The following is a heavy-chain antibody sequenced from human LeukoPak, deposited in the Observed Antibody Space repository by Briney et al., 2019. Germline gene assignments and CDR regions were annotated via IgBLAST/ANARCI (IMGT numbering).Heavy chain of an antibody. Sequence: GGSLRLSCAASGFTFSSYWMHWVRQAPGKGLVWVSNINSDGSTTTYADSVKGRFTISRDNSKNTLYLQMNSLRAEDTAVYYCARAGRGLSGMDVWGQGTTVTVSS. CDR2: INSDGSTT. CDR1: GFTFSSYW. D-gene: IGHD2-15*01. J-gene: IGHJ6*02. V-gene: IGHV3-74*01. CDR3: ARAGRGLSGMDV.